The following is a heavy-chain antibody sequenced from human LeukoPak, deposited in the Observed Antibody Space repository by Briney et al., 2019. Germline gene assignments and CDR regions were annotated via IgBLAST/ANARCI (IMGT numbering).Heavy chain of an antibody. CDR3: ARDKFSSRGSCYSH. V-gene: IGHV3-20*04. CDR1: GFTFDDYG. Sequence: GGSLRLSCAASGFTFDDYGMSWVRQAPGKGLEWVSGINWNGGSTGYADSVKGRFTISRDNAKNSLYLQMNSLRAEDTALYYCARDKFSSRGSCYSHWGQRTLVTVSS. D-gene: IGHD2-15*01. CDR2: INWNGGST. J-gene: IGHJ4*02.